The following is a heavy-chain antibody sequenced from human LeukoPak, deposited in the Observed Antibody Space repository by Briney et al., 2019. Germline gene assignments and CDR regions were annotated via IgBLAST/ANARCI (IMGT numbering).Heavy chain of an antibody. CDR2: IKHDGSEK. D-gene: IGHD6-19*01. Sequence: PGGSLRLSCAASGFTLSSYWMSWVRQAPGKGLEWVANIKHDGSEKYYVDSVKGRFTISRDNAKNSLYLQMNSLRAEDTAVYYCARVPPAPERTRYSGGWYPWAFAYWYYFLLGGQGTLDTVSS. V-gene: IGHV3-7*01. CDR1: GFTLSSYW. J-gene: IGHJ4*02. CDR3: ARVPPAPERTRYSGGWYPWAFAYWYYFLL.